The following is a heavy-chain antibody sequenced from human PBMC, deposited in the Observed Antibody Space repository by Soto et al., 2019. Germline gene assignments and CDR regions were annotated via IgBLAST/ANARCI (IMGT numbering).Heavy chain of an antibody. Sequence: QVQLVESGGGVVQPGRSLRLSCAASGFTFSNYAMHLVRQCPGKGLVWVAVISYDGSNKYYADSVKGRFTISRDNSKNTLYLQMNSLSAEDTAVYYCARERFSGSYWPGILLDFWGQGTLVTVSS. CDR1: GFTFSNYA. CDR2: ISYDGSNK. V-gene: IGHV3-30-3*01. CDR3: ARERFSGSYWPGILLDF. J-gene: IGHJ4*02. D-gene: IGHD1-26*01.